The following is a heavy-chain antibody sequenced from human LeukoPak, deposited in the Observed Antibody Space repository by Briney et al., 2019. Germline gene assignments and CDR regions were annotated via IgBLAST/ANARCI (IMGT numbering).Heavy chain of an antibody. CDR2: ITVSGGDT. CDR1: GVTFSNSA. Sequence: PAGSLRLSCAASGVTFSNSAMSWVRQAPEKGLEWVSVITVSGGDTQSAESVKGRFTISRDNSGNTFYLQMTSLRCSGSAIYYCAQARGDTKWTFDYWGQGALVTVSS. D-gene: IGHD2-21*02. J-gene: IGHJ4*02. V-gene: IGHV3-23*01. CDR3: AQARGDTKWTFDY.